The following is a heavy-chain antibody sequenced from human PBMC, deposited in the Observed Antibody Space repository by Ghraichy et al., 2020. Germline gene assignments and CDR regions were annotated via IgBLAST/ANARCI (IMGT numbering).Heavy chain of an antibody. CDR2: IIPIFGTA. CDR3: ASNYYDSSGYYWDALYAFDI. Sequence: SVKVSCKASGGTFSSYAISWVRQAPGQGLEWMGGIIPIFGTANYAQKFQGRVTITADKSTSTAYMELSSLRSEDTAVYYCASNYYDSSGYYWDALYAFDIWGQGTMVTVSS. V-gene: IGHV1-69*06. CDR1: GGTFSSYA. J-gene: IGHJ3*02. D-gene: IGHD3-22*01.